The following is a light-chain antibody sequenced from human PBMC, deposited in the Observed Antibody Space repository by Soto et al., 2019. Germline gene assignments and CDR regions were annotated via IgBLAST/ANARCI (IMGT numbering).Light chain of an antibody. CDR1: RSVSSY. CDR2: DAS. J-gene: IGKJ4*01. V-gene: IGKV3-11*01. CDR3: QQHISWPLT. Sequence: EIVLTQSPATLSLSPGESATLSCRASRSVSSYLAWYQQKPGQAPRLLIYDASNRATGIPTRFSGSGSGTDFTLTISNLEPEDFAVYYCQQHISWPLTFGGGTKVDIK.